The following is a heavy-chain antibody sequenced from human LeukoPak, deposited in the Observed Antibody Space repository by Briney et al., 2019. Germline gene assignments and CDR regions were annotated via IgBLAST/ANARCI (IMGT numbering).Heavy chain of an antibody. CDR2: ISSSGSTI. CDR3: ARALHPRYYDFWSGYYY. J-gene: IGHJ4*02. CDR1: GFTFSDYY. Sequence: NPGGSLRLSCAASGFTFSDYYMSWIRQAPGKGLEWVSYISSSGSTIYYADSVKGRFTISRDNAKNSLYLQMNSLRAEDTAVYYCARALHPRYYDFWSGYYYWGQGTLVTVSS. V-gene: IGHV3-11*04. D-gene: IGHD3-3*01.